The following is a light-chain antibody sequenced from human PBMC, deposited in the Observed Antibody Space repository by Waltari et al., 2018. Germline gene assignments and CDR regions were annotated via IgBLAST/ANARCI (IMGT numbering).Light chain of an antibody. Sequence: EIVMTQSPATLSVSPGERATLSYRASQSVSSNLAWYQQKPGQAPRLVIYGASTRATGIPARFSGSGSGTEFTLTISSLQSEDFAVYYCQQYNYWPPWTFGQGTKVEIK. CDR2: GAS. V-gene: IGKV3-15*01. J-gene: IGKJ1*01. CDR3: QQYNYWPPWT. CDR1: QSVSSN.